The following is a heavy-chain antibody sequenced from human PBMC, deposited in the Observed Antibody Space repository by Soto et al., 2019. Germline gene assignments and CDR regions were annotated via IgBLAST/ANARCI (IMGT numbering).Heavy chain of an antibody. CDR3: VRRHVSATGIDWFDP. CDR2: INAANGDT. D-gene: IGHD6-13*01. V-gene: IGHV1-3*01. J-gene: IGHJ5*02. CDR1: GYTFTSYG. Sequence: ASVKVSCKSSGYTFTSYGIHWVRQAPGQRLEWMGWINAANGDTKYSPKFQGRVTITRDTSASTAYMELSSLRSEDTAVYYCVRRHVSATGIDWFDPWGQGTLVTVSS.